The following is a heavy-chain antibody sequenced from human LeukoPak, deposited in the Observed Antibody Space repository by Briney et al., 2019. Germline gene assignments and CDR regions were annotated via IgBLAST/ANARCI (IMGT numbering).Heavy chain of an antibody. CDR2: IYNSGST. Sequence: SETLSLTCTVSGGSISSYYWSWIRQPPGKGLEWIGYIYNSGSTNYSPSLQSRATISVDTSKNQFSLKLTSVTAADTAVYYCARDLVWIGSSWPLWGRGTLVTVSS. CDR1: GGSISSYY. J-gene: IGHJ4*02. D-gene: IGHD6-13*01. CDR3: ARDLVWIGSSWPL. V-gene: IGHV4-59*01.